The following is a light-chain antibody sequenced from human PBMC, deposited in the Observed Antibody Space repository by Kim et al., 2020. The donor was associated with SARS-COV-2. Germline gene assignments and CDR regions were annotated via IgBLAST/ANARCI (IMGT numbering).Light chain of an antibody. CDR2: AAS. CDR3: QQSFSAPLT. Sequence: DIQMTQSPSSLSASVGDRVTITCRASQIITTYLNWYQQKPGKAPQLLIYAASTLRSGVSSRFSGSGSGTDFTLTISSLQPEDFATYYCQQSFSAPLTFGGGTKVDIK. J-gene: IGKJ4*01. V-gene: IGKV1-39*01. CDR1: QIITTY.